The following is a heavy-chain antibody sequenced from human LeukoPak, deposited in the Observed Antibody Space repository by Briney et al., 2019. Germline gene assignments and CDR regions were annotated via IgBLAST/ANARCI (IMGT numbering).Heavy chain of an antibody. D-gene: IGHD1-26*01. CDR3: VREQGGPAE. J-gene: IGHJ4*02. CDR2: INSDGGNA. V-gene: IGHV3-74*01. CDR1: GFTFSSHW. Sequence: PGGSLRLSCAASGFTFSSHWMHWVRQAPGKGLVWISRINSDGGNAVYADSVNGRFTVSRDNAKNVLYLQMNSLRVEDTATYYCVREQGGPAEWGQGTLVTVSS.